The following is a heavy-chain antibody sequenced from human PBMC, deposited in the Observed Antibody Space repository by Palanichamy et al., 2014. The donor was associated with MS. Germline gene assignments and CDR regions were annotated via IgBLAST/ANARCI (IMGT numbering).Heavy chain of an antibody. CDR3: AKGPRNWGFDY. Sequence: QVQLVQSGAEVKKPGASVRVSCKASGYTFTSYDIDWVRRATGQEFEWMGWMNPNNGNTGYAQKFRGRVSMTRDTPINTAYTELSSLRSEDTAVYYCAKGPRNWGFDYWGQGTLLTVSS. J-gene: IGHJ4*02. CDR2: MNPNNGNT. CDR1: GYTFTSYD. V-gene: IGHV1-8*01. D-gene: IGHD7-27*01.